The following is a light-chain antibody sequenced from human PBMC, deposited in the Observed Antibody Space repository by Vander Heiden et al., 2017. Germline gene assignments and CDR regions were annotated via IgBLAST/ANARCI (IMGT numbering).Light chain of an antibody. CDR3: QKYDSAPFT. J-gene: IGKJ3*01. V-gene: IGKV1-27*01. Sequence: DIHMPQSPSSLSASVGDSVTITCRSSQGISNYLAWYQQKPGKVPQLLIFAASTLHLGVPSRFSGSGSGTDFTLTISSLQPEDVATYYCQKYDSAPFTFGPGTKVNI. CDR1: QGISNY. CDR2: AAS.